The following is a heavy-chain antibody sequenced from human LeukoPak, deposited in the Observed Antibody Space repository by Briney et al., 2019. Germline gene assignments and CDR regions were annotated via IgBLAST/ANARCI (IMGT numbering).Heavy chain of an antibody. CDR3: NREDMYYDFWSGLDY. J-gene: IGHJ4*02. CDR1: GFTFGDYA. D-gene: IGHD3-3*01. Sequence: GRSLRLSCTASGFTFGDYAMSWVRQAPGKGLEWVGFIRSKVYGGTTEYAASVKGRLSISRDDSKSIAYLQMNSLKTEDTAVYYCNREDMYYDFWSGLDYWGQGTLVTVSS. V-gene: IGHV3-49*04. CDR2: IRSKVYGGTT.